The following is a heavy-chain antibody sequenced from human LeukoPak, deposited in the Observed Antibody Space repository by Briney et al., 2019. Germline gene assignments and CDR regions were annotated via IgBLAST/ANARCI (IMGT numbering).Heavy chain of an antibody. Sequence: KIGESLKISCKASGYSFTRYWIAWVRQMPGKGLEWMGIIYPGDSDTRYSPSFQGQVTISADKSISTAYLQWSSLKASDTAMYYCARMYYDFWSGYSFGAFDIWGQGTMVTVSS. CDR2: IYPGDSDT. D-gene: IGHD3-3*01. V-gene: IGHV5-51*01. J-gene: IGHJ3*02. CDR3: ARMYYDFWSGYSFGAFDI. CDR1: GYSFTRYW.